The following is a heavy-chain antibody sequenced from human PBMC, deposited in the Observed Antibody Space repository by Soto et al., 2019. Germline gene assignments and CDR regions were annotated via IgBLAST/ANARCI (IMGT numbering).Heavy chain of an antibody. J-gene: IGHJ6*02. CDR2: IYYSGST. D-gene: IGHD5-12*01. CDR1: GGSISSSSYY. Sequence: SETLSLTCTVSGGSISSSSYYWGWIRQPPGKVLEWIVSIYYSGSTYYNPSLKSRVTISLDTSNNQFSLKLSSVTSSYTAVYYCARRLPGGGMDVWGQGTTVTVSS. V-gene: IGHV4-39*01. CDR3: ARRLPGGGMDV.